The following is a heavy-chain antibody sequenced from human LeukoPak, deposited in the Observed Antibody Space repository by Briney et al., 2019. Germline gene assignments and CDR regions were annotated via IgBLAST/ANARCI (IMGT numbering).Heavy chain of an antibody. CDR2: ISGSGGST. J-gene: IGHJ3*02. V-gene: IGHV3-23*01. CDR1: GFTFSSYA. D-gene: IGHD5-24*01. Sequence: PGGSLRLSCAASGFTFSSYAMSWVRQAPGKGLEWVSSISGSGGSTYYADSVKGRFTISRDNSKNTLYLQMNSLRAEGTAVYYCAKDWLMAAHSGDDAFDIWGQGTMVTVSS. CDR3: AKDWLMAAHSGDDAFDI.